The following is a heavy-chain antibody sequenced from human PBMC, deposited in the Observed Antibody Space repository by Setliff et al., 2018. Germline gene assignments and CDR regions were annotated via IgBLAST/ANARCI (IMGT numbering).Heavy chain of an antibody. D-gene: IGHD3-3*01. V-gene: IGHV1-24*01. CDR3: ARVRSPALLAITNNWFDP. CDR1: GYTFTSYG. CDR2: FDPEDGET. Sequence: ASVKVSCKASGYTFTSYGISWVRQAPGKGLEWMGGFDPEDGETIYAQKFQGRVTMTEDTSTDTAYMELRSLRSDDTAVYYCARVRSPALLAITNNWFDPWGQGTLVTVSS. J-gene: IGHJ5*02.